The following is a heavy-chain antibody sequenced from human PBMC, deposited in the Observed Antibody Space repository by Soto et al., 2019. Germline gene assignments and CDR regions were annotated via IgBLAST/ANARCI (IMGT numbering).Heavy chain of an antibody. V-gene: IGHV4-39*01. D-gene: IGHD6-6*01. J-gene: IGHJ5*02. CDR2: IYYSGST. CDR3: ARHYIEYSTFEDWFDP. CDR1: RGSISSSSYY. Sequence: PXATLSLTCTVSRGSISSSSYYWGWIRQPPGKGLEWIGSIYYSGSTYYNPSLKSRVTISVDTSKNQFSLKLSSVTAADTAVYYCARHYIEYSTFEDWFDPSGQGTLVTVSS.